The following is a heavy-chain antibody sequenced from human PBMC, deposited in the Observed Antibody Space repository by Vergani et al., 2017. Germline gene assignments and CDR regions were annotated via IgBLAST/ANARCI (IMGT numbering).Heavy chain of an antibody. CDR2: INPNSGGT. CDR1: GYTFTGYY. J-gene: IGHJ6*01. CDR3: ARGPYDYDSSGYYHDDYGMDV. D-gene: IGHD3-22*01. Sequence: QVQLVQSGAEVKKPGASVKVSCKASGYTFTGYYMHWVRQAPGQGLEWMGWINPNSGGTNYAQKFQGRVTMTRDTSISTAYMELSRLRSDETAVYYCARGPYDYDSSGYYHDDYGMDVWGQGSTVTVSA. V-gene: IGHV1-2*02.